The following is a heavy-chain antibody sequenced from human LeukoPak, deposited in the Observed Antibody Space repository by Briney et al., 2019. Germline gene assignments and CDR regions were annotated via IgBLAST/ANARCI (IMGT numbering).Heavy chain of an antibody. CDR2: IDYSGTT. CDR3: ARRGEAAGSKGAFDY. V-gene: IGHV4-39*01. CDR1: GGSIRSGSYY. D-gene: IGHD6-13*01. J-gene: IGHJ4*02. Sequence: SETLSLTCTVSGGSIRSGSYYWGWIRQPPGKGLEWIGSIDYSGTTYYNPSLKSRVTISVDTSKNQFSLKLSSVTAAGTALYYCARRGEAAGSKGAFDYWGQGTLVTVSS.